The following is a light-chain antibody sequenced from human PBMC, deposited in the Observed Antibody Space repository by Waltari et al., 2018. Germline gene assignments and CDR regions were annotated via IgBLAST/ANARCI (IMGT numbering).Light chain of an antibody. V-gene: IGKV3-20*01. CDR1: QSVSSSY. CDR3: QQYGSSPWT. Sequence: EIVLTQSPGTLSLSPGERATLCCRASQSVSSSYLAWYQQKPGQAPRRLIYGASSRATGIPDRFSGSGSGTDFTLTISRLEPEDFAVYYCQQYGSSPWTFGQGTKVEIK. J-gene: IGKJ1*01. CDR2: GAS.